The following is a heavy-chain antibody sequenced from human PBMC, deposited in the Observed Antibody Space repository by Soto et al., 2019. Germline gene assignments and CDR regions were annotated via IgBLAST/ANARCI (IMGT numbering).Heavy chain of an antibody. CDR3: XXQASYWHGGGGWFDP. CDR1: GFTFSAYD. CDR2: IGTQHDA. J-gene: IGHJ5*02. Sequence: EVQLVESGGGLVQPGGSLRLSCAASGFTFSAYDMHWVRQTTGKGLEWVAAIGTQHDAYYPDSVKGRFTISRENAKNSXXXQMXXLXXXXXXXXXXXXQASYWHGGGGWFDPWGQGXLVTVSS. V-gene: IGHV3-13*01. D-gene: IGHD2-8*02.